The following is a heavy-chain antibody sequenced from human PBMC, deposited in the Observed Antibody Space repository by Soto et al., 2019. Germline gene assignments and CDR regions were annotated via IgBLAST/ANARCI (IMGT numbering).Heavy chain of an antibody. V-gene: IGHV3-33*01. D-gene: IGHD2-8*01. CDR2: IWYDGSNK. CDR3: AIGEGCCTNGVCFLGDYFDY. CDR1: GFTFGSYG. Sequence: GGSLRLSCAASGFTFGSYGMHWVRQAPGKGLEWVAVIWYDGSNKYYADSVKGRFTISRDNSKNTLYLQMNSLRAEDTAVYYCAIGEGCCTNGVCFLGDYFDYWGQGTLVTVSS. J-gene: IGHJ4*02.